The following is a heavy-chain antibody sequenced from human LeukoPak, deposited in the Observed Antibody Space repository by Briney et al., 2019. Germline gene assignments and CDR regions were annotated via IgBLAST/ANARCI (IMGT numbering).Heavy chain of an antibody. V-gene: IGHV4-4*02. CDR2: IHHTGNT. Sequence: SGTLSLTCAVSGDFFSSTHWWSWVRQPPGKGLEWIGEIHHTGNTNYNPSLKSRVTMAVDRSKNQFSLKVSSVTAADTAVYYCAREGSNTSTMYRFDPWGQGSLVTVSS. J-gene: IGHJ5*02. CDR3: AREGSNTSTMYRFDP. D-gene: IGHD2-15*01. CDR1: GDFFSSTHW.